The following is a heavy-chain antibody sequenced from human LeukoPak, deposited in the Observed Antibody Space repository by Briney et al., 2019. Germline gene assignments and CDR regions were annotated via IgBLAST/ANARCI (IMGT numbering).Heavy chain of an antibody. V-gene: IGHV4-30-2*01. CDR3: ARGDSGYVPDAFDI. Sequence: SETLSLTCAVSGGSISSGGYSWSWIRQPPGKGLEWIGYIYHSGSTYYNPSLKSRVTISVDRSKNQFSLKLSSVTAADTAVYYCARGDSGYVPDAFDIWGQGTMVTVSS. J-gene: IGHJ3*02. D-gene: IGHD5-12*01. CDR2: IYHSGST. CDR1: GGSISSGGYS.